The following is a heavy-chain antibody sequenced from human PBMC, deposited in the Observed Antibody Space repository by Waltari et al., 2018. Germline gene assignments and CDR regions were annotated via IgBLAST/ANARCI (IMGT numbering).Heavy chain of an antibody. CDR2: IHHTGSP. CDR3: AKGGASSRPFDQ. J-gene: IGHJ4*02. V-gene: IGHV4-59*01. Sequence: QVQLQESGPGLVKPSETLSLTCTVSRGSLSVYYWSWIRPPPGKGLEWIAFIHHTGSPNSNPSLASRVTISVDTSKNQFSLRLSSVTAADTAVYYCAKGGASSRPFDQWGQGTLVTVSS. CDR1: RGSLSVYY.